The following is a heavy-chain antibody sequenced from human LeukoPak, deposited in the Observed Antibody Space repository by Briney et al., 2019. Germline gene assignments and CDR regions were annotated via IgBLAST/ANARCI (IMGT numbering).Heavy chain of an antibody. J-gene: IGHJ3*01. V-gene: IGHV1-2*04. CDR1: GYTFTGNH. CDR3: ARGAGPKAFDV. Sequence: EASVKVSLKASGYTFTGNHLHWVRQAPGQGREWMGWINPNNGGTSFAQNFQGWVTLTRDTSISTAYMELSTLRSDDTAVYYCARGAGPKAFDVWGQGTMVTVST. CDR2: INPNNGGT.